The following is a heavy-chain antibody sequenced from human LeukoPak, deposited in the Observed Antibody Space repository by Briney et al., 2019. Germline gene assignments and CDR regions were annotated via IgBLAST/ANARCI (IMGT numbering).Heavy chain of an antibody. V-gene: IGHV3-21*01. D-gene: IGHD3-22*01. CDR3: ARDKSAYDSSGYV. J-gene: IGHJ4*02. Sequence: GGSLRLSCAASGFTFSSYNLNWVRRAPGKGLEWVSSISSSGNYIYYADSVKGRFTISRDNAENSLYLQMNSLRAEDTAVYHCARDKSAYDSSGYVWGQGTLVTVSS. CDR1: GFTFSSYN. CDR2: ISSSGNYI.